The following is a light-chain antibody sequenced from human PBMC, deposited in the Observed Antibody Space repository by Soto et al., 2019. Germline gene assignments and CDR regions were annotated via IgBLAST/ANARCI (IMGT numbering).Light chain of an antibody. CDR3: AAWDDSLSGQL. CDR2: RTT. V-gene: IGLV1-47*01. J-gene: IGLJ3*02. CDR1: RLNIGINY. Sequence: QPVLTQPPSASGTPGQRVSISCSGSRLNIGINYVYWYQQLPGAAPKLLIYRTTQRPSGVPDRFSGSRSDTSASLAISGLRPEDEANYYCAAWDDSLSGQLFGGGTQLTVL.